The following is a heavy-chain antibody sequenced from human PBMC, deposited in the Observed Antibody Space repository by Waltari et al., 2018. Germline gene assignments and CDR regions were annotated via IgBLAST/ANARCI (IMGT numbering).Heavy chain of an antibody. J-gene: IGHJ6*03. CDR2: ISYSGTT. V-gene: IGHV4-39*07. D-gene: IGHD3-10*01. CDR3: ANDGSGSYPYYYYYMDV. CDR1: GGSISSGSYY. Sequence: QLQLQESGPGLVKPSETLSLTCTVSGGSISSGSYYWGWIRQPPGKGLESIGYISYSGTTYYNLSLKSRVTMSVDTSRDQYSLSLRSVAAADTAVYYCANDGSGSYPYYYYYMDVWGKGTTVTVSS.